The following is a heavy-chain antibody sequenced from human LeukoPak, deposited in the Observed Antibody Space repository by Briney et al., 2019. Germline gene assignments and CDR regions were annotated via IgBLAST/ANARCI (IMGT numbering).Heavy chain of an antibody. Sequence: GASVKVSCXASGGTFSSYAISWVRQAPGQGLEWMGWISAYNGNTNYAQKLQGRVTMTTDTSTSTAYMELRSLRSDDTAVYYCARGSSSWYYYYYYMDVWGKGTTVTVSS. CDR1: GGTFSSYA. J-gene: IGHJ6*03. CDR3: ARGSSSWYYYYYYMDV. V-gene: IGHV1-18*01. CDR2: ISAYNGNT. D-gene: IGHD6-13*01.